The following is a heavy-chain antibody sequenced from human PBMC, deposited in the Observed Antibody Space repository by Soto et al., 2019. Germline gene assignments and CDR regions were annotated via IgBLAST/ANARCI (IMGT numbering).Heavy chain of an antibody. V-gene: IGHV5-51*01. D-gene: IGHD3-10*01. CDR2: IYPGDSDT. Sequence: PGESLKISCKGSGYSFTSYWIGWVRQMPGKGLEWMGIIYPGDSDTRYSPSFQGQVTISADKSISTAYLQWSSLKASDTAMYYCARHRHEMYGSGSYYNPSKHFYYYCYMDVWGKGTTVTVSS. CDR1: GYSFTSYW. CDR3: ARHRHEMYGSGSYYNPSKHFYYYCYMDV. J-gene: IGHJ6*03.